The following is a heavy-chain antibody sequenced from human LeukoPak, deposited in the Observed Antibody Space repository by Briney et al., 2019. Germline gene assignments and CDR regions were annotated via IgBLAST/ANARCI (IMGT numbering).Heavy chain of an antibody. Sequence: GGSLRLSCVASGVTFSSNAMSWVRQAPGKGLEWVSGISYSGYSTYYADSVKGGLTISRDNSKNTLYLQMNSLRAEDTAVYYCAKALDYTDGSGYRYYLDYWGQGTLVTVSS. CDR3: AKALDYTDGSGYRYYLDY. V-gene: IGHV3-23*01. J-gene: IGHJ4*02. CDR2: ISYSGYST. D-gene: IGHD3-22*01. CDR1: GVTFSSNA.